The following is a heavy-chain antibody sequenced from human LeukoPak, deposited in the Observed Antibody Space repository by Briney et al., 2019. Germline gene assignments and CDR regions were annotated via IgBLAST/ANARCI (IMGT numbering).Heavy chain of an antibody. V-gene: IGHV3-48*03. CDR3: VRDFSGQQLNWFDP. J-gene: IGHJ5*02. D-gene: IGHD6-13*01. CDR1: GFTFSSCE. CDR2: ISSSGSTI. Sequence: PGGSLRLSCAASGFTFSSCEMNWVRQAPGKGLEWVSYISSSGSTIYYADSVKGRFTISRDNAKNSLYLQMNSLRAEDTAVYYCVRDFSGQQLNWFDPWGQGTLVTVSS.